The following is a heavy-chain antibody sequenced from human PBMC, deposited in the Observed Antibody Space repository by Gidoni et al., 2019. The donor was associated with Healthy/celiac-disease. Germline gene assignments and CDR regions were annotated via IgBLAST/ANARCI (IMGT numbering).Heavy chain of an antibody. V-gene: IGHV1-18*01. CDR1: GYTFTSYG. D-gene: IGHD3-3*01. J-gene: IGHJ4*02. Sequence: QVQLVQSGAEVKKPGASVKVSCKASGYTFTSYGISWVRQAPGQGREWMGWISAYNGNTNYAQELQGIFTMTTDTSTSTAYMELRSLRSDYTAVYYCARVLVDFWSGGYFDYWGQGTLVTVSS. CDR2: ISAYNGNT. CDR3: ARVLVDFWSGGYFDY.